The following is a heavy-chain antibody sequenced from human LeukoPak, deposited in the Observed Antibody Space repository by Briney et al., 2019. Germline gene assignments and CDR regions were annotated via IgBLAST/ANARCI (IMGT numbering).Heavy chain of an antibody. V-gene: IGHV4-34*01. CDR3: ARRGSGSFTN. J-gene: IGHJ4*02. D-gene: IGHD1-26*01. CDR1: GGSISSYY. CDR2: INHSGST. Sequence: PSETLSLTCTVSGGSISSYYWSWIRQPPGKGLEWIGEINHSGSTNYNPSLKSRVTISVDTSKNQFSLKLSSVTAADTAVYYCARRGSGSFTNWGQGTLVTVSS.